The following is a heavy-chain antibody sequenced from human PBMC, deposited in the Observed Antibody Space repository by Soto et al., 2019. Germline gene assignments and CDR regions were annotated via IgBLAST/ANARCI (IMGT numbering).Heavy chain of an antibody. V-gene: IGHV4-31*03. CDR1: GGSISSGGYY. J-gene: IGHJ6*02. CDR3: ARGPFRYYGMDV. CDR2: IYYSGST. Sequence: QVQLQESGPGLVKPSQTLSLTCTVSGGSISSGGYYWSWIRQHPGKGLEWIGYIYYSGSTYYNPSLQSRVTISVDTSKNPFSLKLSSVTAADTAVYYCARGPFRYYGMDVWGQGTTVTVSS.